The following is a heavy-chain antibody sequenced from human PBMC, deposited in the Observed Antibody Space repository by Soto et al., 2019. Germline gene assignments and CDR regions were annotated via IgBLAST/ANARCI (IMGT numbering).Heavy chain of an antibody. CDR3: ARYIPGVRYYGMDV. D-gene: IGHD2-2*01. CDR1: GFTFSSYA. Sequence: EVQLLESGGGLVQPGGSLRLSCAASGFTFSSYAMKWVRQAPGKGLEWVSLIGESGTPTYYADSVKGRFTISRDNSGNTLFLEMYSLRAEDTAVYYCARYIPGVRYYGMDVWGQGITVTVSS. V-gene: IGHV3-23*01. J-gene: IGHJ6*02. CDR2: IGESGTPT.